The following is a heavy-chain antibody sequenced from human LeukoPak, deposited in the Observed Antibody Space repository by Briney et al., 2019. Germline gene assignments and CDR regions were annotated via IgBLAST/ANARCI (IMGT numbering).Heavy chain of an antibody. CDR2: MYSAGTP. D-gene: IGHD1-26*01. J-gene: IGHJ4*02. Sequence: GGSLRLSCAASGFTVNTNYMSWVRQAPGKGLEWVSVMYSAGTPNYADSVKGRFTISRDNSKNTLYLQMNSLRAEDTAVYYCAKDLGYSGSYSQFDYWGQGTLVTVSS. CDR1: GFTVNTNY. V-gene: IGHV3-66*01. CDR3: AKDLGYSGSYSQFDY.